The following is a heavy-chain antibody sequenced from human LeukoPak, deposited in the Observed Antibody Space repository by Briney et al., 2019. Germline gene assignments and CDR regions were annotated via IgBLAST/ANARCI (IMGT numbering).Heavy chain of an antibody. J-gene: IGHJ3*02. CDR1: GYTFTSYG. V-gene: IGHV1-18*01. CDR2: ISAYNGNT. Sequence: AASVKVSCKASGYTFTSYGISWVRQAPGQGLEWMGWISAYNGNTNYAQKLQGRVTMTTDTSTSTAYMELRSLRSDDTAVYYCARDSVGATGVRAFDTWGQGTMVTVSS. D-gene: IGHD1-26*01. CDR3: ARDSVGATGVRAFDT.